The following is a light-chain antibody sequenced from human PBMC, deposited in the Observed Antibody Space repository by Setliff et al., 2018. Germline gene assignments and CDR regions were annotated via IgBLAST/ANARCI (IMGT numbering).Light chain of an antibody. Sequence: QSALTQPPSASGSPGQSVTISCTGTSSDVGGYNYVSWYQQHPRKAPKLMIYEVSKRPSGVPDRFSGSKSGNTASLTVSGLQAEDEADYYCSSYAGSLYVFGTGTKVTVL. V-gene: IGLV2-8*01. CDR1: SSDVGGYNY. CDR3: SSYAGSLYV. J-gene: IGLJ1*01. CDR2: EVS.